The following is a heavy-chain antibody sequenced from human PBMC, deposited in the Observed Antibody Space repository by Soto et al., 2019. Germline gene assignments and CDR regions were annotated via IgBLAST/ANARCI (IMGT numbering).Heavy chain of an antibody. CDR3: AKESAGYSRGWHGMDV. CDR1: GFSFDDYA. Sequence: EVQLVESGGGLVQPGRSLRLSCAASGFSFDDYAMHWVRQAPGKGLEWVSGISWNSGSIGYADSVKGRFTISRDNAKNSLYLQMNSLRAEDTALYYCAKESAGYSRGWHGMDVWGQGTTVTVSS. J-gene: IGHJ6*02. CDR2: ISWNSGSI. V-gene: IGHV3-9*01. D-gene: IGHD6-19*01.